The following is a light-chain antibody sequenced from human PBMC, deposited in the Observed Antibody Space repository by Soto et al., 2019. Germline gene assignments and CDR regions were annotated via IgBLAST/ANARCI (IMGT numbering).Light chain of an antibody. CDR1: QSLMRN. CDR3: QQYNNWPAI. Sequence: EIVLTQSPGTLSLSPGERATLSCRASQSLMRNLAWNQQKPGQAPRLLIYGASTRATGIPARFSGSGSGTDFTLTISSLQSEDFAVYYCQQYNNWPAIFGQGTRWIS. J-gene: IGKJ1*01. V-gene: IGKV3-15*01. CDR2: GAS.